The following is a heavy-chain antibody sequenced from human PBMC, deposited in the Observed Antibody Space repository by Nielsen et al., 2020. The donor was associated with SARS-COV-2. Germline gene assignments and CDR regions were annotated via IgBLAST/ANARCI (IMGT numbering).Heavy chain of an antibody. CDR1: GGTFSSYA. CDR3: ARKQGTYDFLTGSDYSYMDV. Sequence: SVKVSCKASGGTFSSYAISWVRQAPGQGLEWMGGIIPIFGTANYAQKFQGRVTMTRDTSTSTAYMELRSLRSDDTAVYYCARKQGTYDFLTGSDYSYMDVWGKGTTVTVSS. CDR2: IIPIFGTA. J-gene: IGHJ6*03. D-gene: IGHD3-9*01. V-gene: IGHV1-69*05.